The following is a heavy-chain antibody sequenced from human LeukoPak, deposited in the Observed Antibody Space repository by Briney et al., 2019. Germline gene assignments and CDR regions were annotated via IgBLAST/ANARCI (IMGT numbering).Heavy chain of an antibody. CDR3: ARVSRGSYHFDY. J-gene: IGHJ4*02. CDR1: GFIFSSFG. CDR2: IHYGGLNK. V-gene: IGHV3-30*02. D-gene: IGHD1-26*01. Sequence: GGSLRLSCAASGFIFSSFGMHWVRQAPGKGLEWVAFIHYGGLNKYYADSVKGRFTISRDNSKDTLYLQMNSLRAEDTAVYYCARVSRGSYHFDYWGQGALVTVSS.